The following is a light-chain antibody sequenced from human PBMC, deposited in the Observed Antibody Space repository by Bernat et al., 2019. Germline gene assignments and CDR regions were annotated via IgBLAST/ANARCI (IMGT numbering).Light chain of an antibody. V-gene: IGLV3-21*03. Sequence: SYVVTQPPSVPVAPGKTARITCGGHNMGSKSVHWYQQRPGQAPVLVVYDDRARPAGIPERFSGGNSGQTATLTISRVEAGDEADYYCQVWVHTTDHRVFGGGAKLPVL. CDR3: QVWVHTTDHRV. CDR2: DDR. CDR1: NMGSKS. J-gene: IGLJ3*02.